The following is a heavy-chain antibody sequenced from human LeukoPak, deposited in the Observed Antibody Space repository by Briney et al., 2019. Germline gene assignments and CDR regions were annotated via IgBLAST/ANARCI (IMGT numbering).Heavy chain of an antibody. J-gene: IGHJ6*03. CDR3: ARTHEVRGAFFYMDV. CDR1: GGSISSGGYY. D-gene: IGHD3-10*01. V-gene: IGHV4-31*03. CDR2: IYYSGST. Sequence: PSQTLSLTCTVSGGSISSGGYYWSWIRQHPGKGLEWIGYIYYSGSTYYNPSLKSRVTISVDTSKNQFSLKLSSVTAADTAVYYCARTHEVRGAFFYMDVWGKGTTVTVSS.